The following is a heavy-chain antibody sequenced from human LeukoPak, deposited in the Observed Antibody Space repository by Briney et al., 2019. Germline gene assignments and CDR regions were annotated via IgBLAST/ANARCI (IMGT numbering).Heavy chain of an antibody. J-gene: IGHJ4*02. Sequence: SGGSLRLSCAASGFTFSSYSMNWVRQAPGKGLEWVSSISSSSSYIYYADSVKGRFTISRDNAKNSLYLQMNSLRAEDTAVYYCARERARRPRGYYFDYWGQGTLVTVSS. V-gene: IGHV3-21*01. CDR1: GFTFSSYS. CDR2: ISSSSSYI. CDR3: ARERARRPRGYYFDY. D-gene: IGHD2-15*01.